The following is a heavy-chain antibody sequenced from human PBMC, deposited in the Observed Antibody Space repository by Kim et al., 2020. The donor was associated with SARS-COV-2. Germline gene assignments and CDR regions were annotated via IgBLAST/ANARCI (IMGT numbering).Heavy chain of an antibody. J-gene: IGHJ4*02. CDR3: AKAVQGEFYYFDY. CDR2: IRGSGGST. V-gene: IGHV3-23*01. CDR1: GFTFSSYA. D-gene: IGHD3-16*01. Sequence: GGSLRLSCAASGFTFSSYAMSWVRQAPGEGLEWVSAIRGSGGSTYYADSVKGRFTISRDNSKNTLYLQMNSLRAEDTAVYYCAKAVQGEFYYFDYWGQGTLVTVSS.